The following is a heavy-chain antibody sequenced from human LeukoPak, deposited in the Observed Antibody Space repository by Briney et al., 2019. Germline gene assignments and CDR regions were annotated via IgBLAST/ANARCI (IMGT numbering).Heavy chain of an antibody. Sequence: SGTLSLTCAVSGASISSNNWWSWVRQPPGKGLEWIGEIFFTGTTTYDPSLKSRVSMSLDKSKNQFSLNLTSVTAADTAIYYCARHGGYHSPIDYWGQGTLVTVSS. J-gene: IGHJ4*02. V-gene: IGHV4-4*02. CDR2: IFFTGTT. CDR1: GASISSNNW. CDR3: ARHGGYHSPIDY. D-gene: IGHD3-22*01.